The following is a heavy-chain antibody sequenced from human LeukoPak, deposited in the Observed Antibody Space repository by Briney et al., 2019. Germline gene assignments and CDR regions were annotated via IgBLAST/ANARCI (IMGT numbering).Heavy chain of an antibody. D-gene: IGHD3-22*01. V-gene: IGHV1-58*02. CDR3: AAVYDDSSGYPVDY. CDR1: GSTFTSSA. Sequence: GTSVKVSCKASGSTFTSSAMQWVRQARGQRLEWIGWIVVGSGNTNYAQKFQERVTITRDMSTSTAYMELSSLRSEDTAVYYCAAVYDDSSGYPVDYWGQGTLVTVSS. J-gene: IGHJ4*02. CDR2: IVVGSGNT.